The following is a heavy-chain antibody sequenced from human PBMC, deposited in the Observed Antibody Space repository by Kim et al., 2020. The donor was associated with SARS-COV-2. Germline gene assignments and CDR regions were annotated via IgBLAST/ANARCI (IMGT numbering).Heavy chain of an antibody. D-gene: IGHD4-17*01. CDR2: ISWDGGST. CDR1: GFTFDDYT. Sequence: GGSLRLSCAASGFTFDDYTMHWVRQAPGKGLEWVSLISWDGGSTYYADSVKGRFTISRDNSKNSLYLQMNSLRTEDTALYYCAKDHTTVTSYYFDYWGQGTLVTVSS. CDR3: AKDHTTVTSYYFDY. J-gene: IGHJ4*02. V-gene: IGHV3-43*01.